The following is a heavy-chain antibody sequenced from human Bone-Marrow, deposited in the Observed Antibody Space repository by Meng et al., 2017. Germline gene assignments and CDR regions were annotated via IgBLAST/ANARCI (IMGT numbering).Heavy chain of an antibody. Sequence: GSLKISCAASGFTFSSYWMHWVRQAPGKGLAWVSRINSDGSSTSYADSVKGRFTISRDNAKNTLYLQMNSLRAEDTAVYYCARDLERWEPRGFDYWGQGTLVTVSS. CDR2: INSDGSST. D-gene: IGHD1-26*01. J-gene: IGHJ4*02. CDR1: GFTFSSYW. CDR3: ARDLERWEPRGFDY. V-gene: IGHV3-74*01.